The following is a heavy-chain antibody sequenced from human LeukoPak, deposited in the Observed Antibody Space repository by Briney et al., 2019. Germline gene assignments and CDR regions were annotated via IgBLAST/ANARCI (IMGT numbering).Heavy chain of an antibody. CDR2: ISGSGGST. J-gene: IGHJ4*02. CDR1: GFTVSSNY. Sequence: GGSLRLSCVASGFTVSSNYMSWVRQAPGKGLEWVSVISGSGGSTYYADSVKGRFTISRDNSKNTLYLQMNSLRGEDTAVYYCAKGYCSSTSCYTEVNFNYWGQGTLVTVSS. D-gene: IGHD2-2*02. CDR3: AKGYCSSTSCYTEVNFNY. V-gene: IGHV3-53*05.